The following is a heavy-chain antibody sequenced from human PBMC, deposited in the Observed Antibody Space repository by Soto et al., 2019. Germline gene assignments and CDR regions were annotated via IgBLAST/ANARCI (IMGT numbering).Heavy chain of an antibody. D-gene: IGHD6-13*01. CDR1: GYSFTSYW. Sequence: GESLKISCKGSGYSFTSYWIGWVRQMPGKGLEWMGIIYPGDSDTRYSPSFQGQVTISADKSISTAYLQWSSLKASDTAMYYRATGFSYSSSWSPSTTRYYYYYGMDVWGQGTTVTVSS. V-gene: IGHV5-51*01. J-gene: IGHJ6*02. CDR3: ATGFSYSSSWSPSTTRYYYYYGMDV. CDR2: IYPGDSDT.